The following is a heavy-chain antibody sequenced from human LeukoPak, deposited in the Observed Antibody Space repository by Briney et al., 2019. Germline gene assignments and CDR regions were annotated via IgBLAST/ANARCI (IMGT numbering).Heavy chain of an antibody. Sequence: SETLSLTCTVSGGSINSFYWSWIRQPPGKGLEWIGYIHSSGSTNYNPSLKSRVTISVDTSKNQVSLKLSSVTAADTAVYYCARRIAGIAGGPGFDPWGQGTLVTVSS. CDR1: GGSINSFY. CDR3: ARRIAGIAGGPGFDP. CDR2: IHSSGST. J-gene: IGHJ5*02. V-gene: IGHV4-4*09. D-gene: IGHD6-13*01.